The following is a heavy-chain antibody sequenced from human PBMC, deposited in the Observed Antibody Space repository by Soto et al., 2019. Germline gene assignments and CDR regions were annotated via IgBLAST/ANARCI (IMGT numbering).Heavy chain of an antibody. D-gene: IGHD3-10*01. CDR1: GFTFSSYG. V-gene: IGHV3-30*18. CDR3: AKERITMVRGVIGYYGMDV. Sequence: GGSLRLSCAASGFTFSSYGMHWVRQAPGKGLEWVAVISYDGSNKYYADSVKGRFTISRDNSKNTLYLQMNSLRAEDTAVYYCAKERITMVRGVIGYYGMDVWGQGTTVTVSS. J-gene: IGHJ6*02. CDR2: ISYDGSNK.